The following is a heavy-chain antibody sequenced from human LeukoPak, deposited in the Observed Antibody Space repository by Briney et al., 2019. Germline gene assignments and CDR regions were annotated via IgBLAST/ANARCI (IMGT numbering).Heavy chain of an antibody. D-gene: IGHD6-19*01. CDR3: ARPMYSSGWSTFDY. Sequence: SETLSLTCAVYGGSFSGYYWSWIRQPPGKGLEWIGEINHSGSTNYNPSLKSRVTISVDTSKNQFSLKLSSVTAADTAVYYCARPMYSSGWSTFDYWGQGTLVTVSS. CDR2: INHSGST. V-gene: IGHV4-34*01. J-gene: IGHJ4*02. CDR1: GGSFSGYY.